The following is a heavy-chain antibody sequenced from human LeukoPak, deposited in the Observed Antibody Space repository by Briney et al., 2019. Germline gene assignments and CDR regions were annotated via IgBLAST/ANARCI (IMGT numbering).Heavy chain of an antibody. CDR2: IYYSGST. J-gene: IGHJ6*03. Sequence: SESLSLTCTVSGGSISSYYWSWIRQPPGKGLEWIGYIYYSGSTNYNPSLKSRVTISVDTSKNQFSLKLSSVTAADTAVYYCASALATPQEDMDYYYMDVWGKGTTVTVSS. CDR3: ASALATPQEDMDYYYMDV. CDR1: GGSISSYY. V-gene: IGHV4-59*01. D-gene: IGHD2-15*01.